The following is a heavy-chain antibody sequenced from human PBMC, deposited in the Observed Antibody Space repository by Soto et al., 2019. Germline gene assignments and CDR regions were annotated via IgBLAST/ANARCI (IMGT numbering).Heavy chain of an antibody. V-gene: IGHV1-69*02. CDR2: IIPILGIA. D-gene: IGHD1-1*01. J-gene: IGHJ4*01. Sequence: SGKVSCKASGGTFSSYTISWVRQAPGQGLEWMGRIIPILGIANYAQKFQGRVTITADKSTSTAYMELSSLRSEDTAVYYCARRNDARRSNFDSRAQRTAVPVSS. CDR3: ARRNDARRSNFDS. CDR1: GGTFSSYT.